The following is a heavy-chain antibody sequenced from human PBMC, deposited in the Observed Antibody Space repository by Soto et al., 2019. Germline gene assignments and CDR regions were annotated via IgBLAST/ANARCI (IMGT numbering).Heavy chain of an antibody. CDR1: GHTSTHNG. CDR2: ININRGDV. Sequence: GASVKVSCKASGHTSTHNGISWVRRAPGQGLEWMGWININRGDVNHAPKFQGTVTLTTDTSTTTAYMELRSLRLDDTALYFCATDDMNRGRFDYWGHGTLVTVSS. CDR3: ATDDMNRGRFDY. J-gene: IGHJ4*01. V-gene: IGHV1-18*01.